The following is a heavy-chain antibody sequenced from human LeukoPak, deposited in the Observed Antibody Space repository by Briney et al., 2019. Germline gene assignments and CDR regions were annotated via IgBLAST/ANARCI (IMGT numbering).Heavy chain of an antibody. V-gene: IGHV3-33*01. J-gene: IGHJ4*02. Sequence: GGSLRLSCAASGFTFSSYGMHWVRQAPGKGLEWVAVIWYDGSNKYYADSVKGRFTISRDNSKNTLYLQMNGLRAEDTAVYYCATGYYYDSSGYYSTDYYFDYWGQGTLVTVSS. CDR2: IWYDGSNK. CDR1: GFTFSSYG. CDR3: ATGYYYDSSGYYSTDYYFDY. D-gene: IGHD3-22*01.